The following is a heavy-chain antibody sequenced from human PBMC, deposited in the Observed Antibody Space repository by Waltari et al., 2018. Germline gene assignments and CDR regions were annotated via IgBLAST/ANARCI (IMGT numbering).Heavy chain of an antibody. V-gene: IGHV3-74*01. CDR3: VREKDLGGTCVFDF. CDR1: RCAFRHYW. Sequence: EVQLVGSGGGLVHTGGSLSASCAPSRCAFRHYWLDWVRQVPGKGLVWVARTNRDGSGTAYADCVEGRLTISRDNAKSTLHLQMTSLTAEDTAVYYCVREKDLGGTCVFDFWGRGTLVTVSS. CDR2: TNRDGSGT. J-gene: IGHJ4*02. D-gene: IGHD1-26*01.